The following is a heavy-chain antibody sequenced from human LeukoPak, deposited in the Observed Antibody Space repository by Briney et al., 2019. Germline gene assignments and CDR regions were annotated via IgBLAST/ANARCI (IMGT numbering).Heavy chain of an antibody. Sequence: PGGSLRLSCAASGFSFSSYDMHWVRQATGKGLEWVSSIGTAGDTNYPGSVKGRFTISRENAKNSLSLQMNSLRAGDTAVYYCARGRPTATVTTSYGFDYWGQGTLVTVSS. V-gene: IGHV3-13*01. CDR1: GFSFSSYD. D-gene: IGHD4-17*01. CDR3: ARGRPTATVTTSYGFDY. J-gene: IGHJ4*02. CDR2: IGTAGDT.